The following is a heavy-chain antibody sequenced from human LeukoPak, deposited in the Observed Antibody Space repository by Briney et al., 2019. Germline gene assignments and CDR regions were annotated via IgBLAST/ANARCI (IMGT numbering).Heavy chain of an antibody. CDR2: IFYSGST. Sequence: PSETLSLTCTVSGGSISTSSYYWGWVRQPPGKGLEWIGNIFYSGSTYYNPSLKSRVTISVDTSKNQFSLKLSSVTAADTAVYYCARRWGATMVRGVIIENWFDPWGQGTLVTVSS. CDR3: ARRWGATMVRGVIIENWFDP. J-gene: IGHJ5*02. D-gene: IGHD3-10*01. CDR1: GGSISTSSYY. V-gene: IGHV4-39*01.